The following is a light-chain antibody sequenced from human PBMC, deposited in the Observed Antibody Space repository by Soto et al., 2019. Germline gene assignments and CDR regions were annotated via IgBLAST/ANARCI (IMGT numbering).Light chain of an antibody. V-gene: IGKV3-20*01. CDR3: QQYGSSPRT. Sequence: EIVLTQSPGTLSLSPGERATLSCRASQTVSTNYLAWYQQKPGQAPRLLIYGASSRATGIPDRFSGSGSGTDFILNISRLEPEDFAVYYCQQYGSSPRTFGQGTKLEIK. CDR2: GAS. CDR1: QTVSTNY. J-gene: IGKJ2*01.